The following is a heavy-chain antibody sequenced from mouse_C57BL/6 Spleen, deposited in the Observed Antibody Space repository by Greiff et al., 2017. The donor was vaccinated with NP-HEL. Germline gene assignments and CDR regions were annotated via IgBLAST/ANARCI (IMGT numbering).Heavy chain of an antibody. CDR2: IWRGGST. CDR1: GFSLTSYG. V-gene: IGHV2-2*01. Sequence: QVQLQQSGPGLVQPSQSLSITCTVSGFSLTSYGVHWVRQSPGQGLEWLGVIWRGGSTDYNAAFISRLSISKDNSKRQVFFKMNRLQADDTAIYYCDREGYGYAAFAYWGQGTLVTVSA. CDR3: DREGYGYAAFAY. D-gene: IGHD2-2*01. J-gene: IGHJ3*01.